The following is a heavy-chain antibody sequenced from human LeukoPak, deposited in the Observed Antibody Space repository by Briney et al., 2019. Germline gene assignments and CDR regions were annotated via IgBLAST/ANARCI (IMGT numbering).Heavy chain of an antibody. Sequence: PGGSLSLFCAASGFTFSSYWLHWVRQAPGKGLVWVSGINREGSSILYADSGKSRFTISRDTAKNTLYLQINSLRTEDTAVYYCARGKSYCSSACVGDYWGQGTLVTVSS. J-gene: IGHJ4*02. V-gene: IGHV3-74*01. CDR1: GFTFSSYW. CDR2: INREGSSI. D-gene: IGHD2-2*01. CDR3: ARGKSYCSSACVGDY.